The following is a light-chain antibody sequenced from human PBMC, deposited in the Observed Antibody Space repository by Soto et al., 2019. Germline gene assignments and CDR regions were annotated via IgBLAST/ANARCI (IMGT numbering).Light chain of an antibody. V-gene: IGKV1-12*01. CDR1: QGISSW. CDR3: QQANSFLT. CDR2: ATS. J-gene: IGKJ4*01. Sequence: DLQMTQSPSSVSASVGDRVTITCRASQGISSWLAWDQQKRGKAPKLLIYATSSLQSGVPSGFSGSGSGTDFTLTISSLQPEDFATYCCQQANSFLTFGGGTKVEIK.